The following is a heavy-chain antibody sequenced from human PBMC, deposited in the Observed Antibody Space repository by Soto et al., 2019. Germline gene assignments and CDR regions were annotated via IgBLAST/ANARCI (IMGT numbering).Heavy chain of an antibody. CDR1: GFIFSHYG. V-gene: IGHV3-33*01. D-gene: IGHD1-7*01. CDR3: ARDTSATNYLCDF. CDR2: IWYDGSNR. J-gene: IGHJ4*02. Sequence: QVQLVESGGGVVQPGTSLRLSCVGSGFIFSHYGMHWVRQAPGKGLEWVAAIWYDGSNRYYADPVRGRFTISRDDSKNTRYLQVSSLRAEDTAVYYCARDTSATNYLCDFRGQGTLVTVSS.